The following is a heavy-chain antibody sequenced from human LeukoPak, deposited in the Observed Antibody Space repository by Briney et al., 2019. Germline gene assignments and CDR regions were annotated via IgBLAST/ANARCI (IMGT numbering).Heavy chain of an antibody. V-gene: IGHV4-59*11. CDR3: ARGLASPPCFFDY. D-gene: IGHD6-6*01. J-gene: IGHJ4*02. Sequence: SETLSLTCNVSGDSISSHYWTWIRQPPGKGLEWIGYVHYSGSTNSKPSLKSRVTISVDTSKNQFSLKLSSVTAADTAIYYCARGLASPPCFFDYWGQGALVTVSS. CDR2: VHYSGST. CDR1: GDSISSHY.